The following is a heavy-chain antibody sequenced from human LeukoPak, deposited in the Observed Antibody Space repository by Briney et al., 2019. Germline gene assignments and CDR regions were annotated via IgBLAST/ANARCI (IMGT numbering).Heavy chain of an antibody. CDR1: GFTFSSYG. D-gene: IGHD3-22*01. V-gene: IGHV3-7*01. CDR3: ARYYDSVSDRFDV. J-gene: IGHJ4*02. Sequence: GGSLRLSCAASGFTFSSYGMHWVRQAPGKGLEWVANIKQDGSEKYYVDAVKGRFTISRDNAKNSLYLQMNSLRAEDTAVYYCARYYDSVSDRFDVWGQGTLVTVSS. CDR2: IKQDGSEK.